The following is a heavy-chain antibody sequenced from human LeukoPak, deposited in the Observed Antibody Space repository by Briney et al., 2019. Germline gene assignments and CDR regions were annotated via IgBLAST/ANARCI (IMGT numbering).Heavy chain of an antibody. D-gene: IGHD6-19*01. CDR1: GFTFSDYY. CDR3: ARDLEAVAGYFDY. V-gene: IGHV3-11*01. J-gene: IGHJ4*02. Sequence: GGSLRLSCAASGFTFSDYYMSWICQAPGKGLEWVSYISSSGSTIYYADSVKGRFTISRGNAKNSLYLQMNSLRAEDTAVYYCARDLEAVAGYFDYWGQGTLVTVSS. CDR2: ISSSGSTI.